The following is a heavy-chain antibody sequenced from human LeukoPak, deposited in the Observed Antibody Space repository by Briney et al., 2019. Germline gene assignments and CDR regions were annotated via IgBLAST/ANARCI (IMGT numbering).Heavy chain of an antibody. Sequence: PRGSPRLSCAASGFTFTNYWMSWVRQAPGKGLEWVANTKQDETEKHYADSVKGRFTISRDNAQNSLYLQMNSLRAEDTAVYFCARNRQWLLADYWGQGTVV. CDR3: ARNRQWLLADY. CDR1: GFTFTNYW. V-gene: IGHV3-7*04. CDR2: TKQDETEK. D-gene: IGHD3-22*01. J-gene: IGHJ4*02.